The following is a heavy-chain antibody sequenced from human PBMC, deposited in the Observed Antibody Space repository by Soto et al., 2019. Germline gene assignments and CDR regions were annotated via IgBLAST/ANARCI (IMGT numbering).Heavy chain of an antibody. J-gene: IGHJ6*03. V-gene: IGHV3-15*01. CDR2: IKSKTDGGTT. CDR3: TTVPEGRVYYYMDV. CDR1: GFTFSNAW. Sequence: EVQLVESGGGLVKPGGSLRLSCAASGFTFSNAWMSWVRQAPGKGLEWVGRIKSKTDGGTTDYAAPVKGRFTISRDDSKNTLYLQMNSLKTEDTAVYYCTTVPEGRVYYYMDVWGKGTTVTVSS.